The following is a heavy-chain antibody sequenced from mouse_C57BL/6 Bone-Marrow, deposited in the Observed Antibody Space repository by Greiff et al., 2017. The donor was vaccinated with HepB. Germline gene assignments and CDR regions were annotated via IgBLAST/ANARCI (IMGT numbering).Heavy chain of an antibody. CDR1: GFSFNTYA. CDR3: VRDYDEGYYAMDY. D-gene: IGHD2-4*01. J-gene: IGHJ4*01. V-gene: IGHV10-1*01. CDR2: IRSKSNNYAT. Sequence: EVQWVESGGGLVQPKGSLKLSCAASGFSFNTYAMNWVRQAPGKGLEWVARIRSKSNNYATYYADSVKDRFTISRDDSESMLYLQMNNLKTEDTAMYYCVRDYDEGYYAMDYWGQGTSVTVSS.